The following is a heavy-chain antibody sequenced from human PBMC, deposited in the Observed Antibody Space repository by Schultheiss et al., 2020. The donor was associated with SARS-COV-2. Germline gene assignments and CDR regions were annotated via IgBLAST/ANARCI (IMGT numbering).Heavy chain of an antibody. D-gene: IGHD4-11*01. J-gene: IGHJ4*02. CDR1: GYTFTGYY. Sequence: ASVKVSCKASGYTFTGYYMHWVRQAPGQGLEWMGRINPNSGGTNYAQKLQGRVTMTTDTSTSTAYMELRSLRSDDTAVYYCARDREGDAFTVYFDYWGQGTLVTVSS. CDR2: INPNSGGT. CDR3: ARDREGDAFTVYFDY. V-gene: IGHV1-2*06.